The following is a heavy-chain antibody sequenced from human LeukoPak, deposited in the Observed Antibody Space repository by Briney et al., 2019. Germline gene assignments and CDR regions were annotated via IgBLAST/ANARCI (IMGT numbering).Heavy chain of an antibody. CDR3: ARVLRDVLSSGWTFDY. CDR2: INHSGST. D-gene: IGHD6-19*01. CDR1: GGSFSGYY. V-gene: IGHV4-34*01. J-gene: IGHJ4*02. Sequence: PSETLSLTCAVYGGSFSGYYWSWIRQPPGKGLEWIGEINHSGSTNYNPSLKSRVTISVDTSKNQFSLKLSSVTAADTAVYYCARVLRDVLSSGWTFDYWGQGTLVTVSS.